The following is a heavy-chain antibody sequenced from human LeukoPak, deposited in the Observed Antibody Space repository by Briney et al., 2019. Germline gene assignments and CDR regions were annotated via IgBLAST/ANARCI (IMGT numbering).Heavy chain of an antibody. CDR2: ISRNGGST. CDR1: GFTFSIYS. D-gene: IGHD6-13*01. V-gene: IGHV3-64*01. J-gene: IGHJ4*02. Sequence: GGSLRLSCAASGFTFSIYSMQWVRQPPGKGRGYVLVISRNGGSTYYANSVKGKFTITRDNSKNTLYLQMGSLRADDMAVYYCARGVAAAGSTHFDYWGQGTLVSVSS. CDR3: ARGVAAAGSTHFDY.